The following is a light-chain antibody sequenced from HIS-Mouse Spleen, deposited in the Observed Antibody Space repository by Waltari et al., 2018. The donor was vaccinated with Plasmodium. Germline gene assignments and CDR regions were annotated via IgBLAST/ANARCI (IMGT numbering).Light chain of an antibody. V-gene: IGLV2-8*01. CDR3: SSYAGSNNLV. CDR1: TSDVGGYNY. CDR2: EVS. J-gene: IGLJ2*01. Sequence: QSALTQPPSASGSPGQSVTISCTATTSDVGGYNYVSWYPQHPGKAPKLMIYEVSKRPSGVPDRFSGSKSGNTASLTVSGLQAEDEADYYCSSYAGSNNLVFGGGTKLTVL.